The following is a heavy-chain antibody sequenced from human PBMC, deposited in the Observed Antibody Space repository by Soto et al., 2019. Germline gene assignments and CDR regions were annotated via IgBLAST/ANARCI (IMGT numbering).Heavy chain of an antibody. CDR3: LIVSRTLAATTFYYYYYYMDV. Sequence: GASVKVSCKASGYAFTGYYMHWVRQAPGQGLERMRWINPNSGGTNYAQKLQGWVTMTRDTSISTAYMELSRLRSDDTAVYFCLIVSRTLAATTFYYYYYYMDVWGKGTTVTVSS. J-gene: IGHJ6*03. V-gene: IGHV1-2*04. CDR2: INPNSGGT. CDR1: GYAFTGYY. D-gene: IGHD5-12*01.